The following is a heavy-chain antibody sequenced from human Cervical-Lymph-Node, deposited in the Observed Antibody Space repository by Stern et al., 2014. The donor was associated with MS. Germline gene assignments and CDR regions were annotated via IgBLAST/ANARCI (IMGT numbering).Heavy chain of an antibody. D-gene: IGHD2-21*01. CDR1: GYTFTDYY. Sequence: QVQLVESGAEMKRPGTSMKVSCKASGYTFTDYYMPWVRQAPGQGLQWMGRINPKTGGANYTEAFQGRVTMARDTSISTGYMVLSSLRSDDTAVYYCAREIHPAITFDIWGQGTVVTVSS. J-gene: IGHJ3*02. CDR3: AREIHPAITFDI. V-gene: IGHV1-2*06. CDR2: INPKTGGA.